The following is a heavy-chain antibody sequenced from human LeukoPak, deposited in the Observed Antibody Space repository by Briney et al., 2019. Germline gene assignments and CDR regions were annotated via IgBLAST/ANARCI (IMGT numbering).Heavy chain of an antibody. CDR3: ARGRGYYDSSGYRTFDY. J-gene: IGHJ4*02. CDR2: INPNSGGT. Sequence: ASVKVSCKASGYTFTSYYMHWVRQAPGQGLEWMGWINPNSGGTNYAQKFQGRVTMTRDTSISTAYMELSRLRSDDTAVYYCARGRGYYDSSGYRTFDYWGQGTLVTVSS. V-gene: IGHV1-2*02. CDR1: GYTFTSYY. D-gene: IGHD3-22*01.